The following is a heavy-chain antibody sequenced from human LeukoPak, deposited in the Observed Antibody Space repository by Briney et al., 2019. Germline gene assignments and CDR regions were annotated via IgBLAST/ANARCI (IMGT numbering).Heavy chain of an antibody. D-gene: IGHD6-19*01. Sequence: PGGSLRLSCAASGFTFDDYAMHWVRQAPGKGLEWVSGISWNSGSIGYADSVKGRFTISRDNAKNSLYLQMNSLRAEDTALYYCARVSIGWYSFDYWGQGTLVTVSS. CDR3: ARVSIGWYSFDY. CDR2: ISWNSGSI. J-gene: IGHJ4*02. CDR1: GFTFDDYA. V-gene: IGHV3-9*01.